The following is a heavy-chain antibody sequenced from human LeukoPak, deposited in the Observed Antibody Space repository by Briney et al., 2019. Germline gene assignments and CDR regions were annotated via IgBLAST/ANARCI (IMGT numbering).Heavy chain of an antibody. CDR2: INEDGSEE. V-gene: IGHV3-7*01. CDR3: ATLFTIFGPFEY. J-gene: IGHJ4*02. D-gene: IGHD3-3*01. CDR1: GFIFNTFW. Sequence: GGSLRLSCVTSGFIFNTFWMAWVRQAPGKGLEWVANINEDGSEERYVDSVQGRFTISRDNTKKSLYLQMNSLRPEDTAVYYCATLFTIFGPFEYWGQGTLVTVSS.